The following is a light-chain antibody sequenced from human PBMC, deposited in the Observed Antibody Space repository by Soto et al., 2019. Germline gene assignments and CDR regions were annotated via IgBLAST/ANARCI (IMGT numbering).Light chain of an antibody. Sequence: EIVLTQSPGTLSLSPGESATLSCRASHTISSSYLAWYQAKPGQAHRLLIYGASRRDAGIPDTFSGSVSGTDFTLTISRLEHEDFAVYYCQLYGDTPMYTFGQGTKV. CDR1: HTISSSY. CDR3: QLYGDTPMYT. V-gene: IGKV3-20*01. CDR2: GAS. J-gene: IGKJ2*01.